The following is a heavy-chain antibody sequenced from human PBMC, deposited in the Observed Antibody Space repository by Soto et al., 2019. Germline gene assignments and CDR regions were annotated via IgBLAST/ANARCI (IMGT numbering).Heavy chain of an antibody. J-gene: IGHJ4*02. CDR1: GYTFSDYY. V-gene: IGHV1-2*02. D-gene: IGHD2-15*01. CDR3: LRGRPDPFIVEVAVPSGPHF. CDR2: MHPNNGGT. Sequence: ASVKVSCKASGYTFSDYYLHWVRQAPGQALEWVGWMHPNNGGTNYAQKFRGRVTMTRDTSITTAFMELSSLSADDTAVYYCLRGRPDPFIVEVAVPSGPHFSGPGTILTVYS.